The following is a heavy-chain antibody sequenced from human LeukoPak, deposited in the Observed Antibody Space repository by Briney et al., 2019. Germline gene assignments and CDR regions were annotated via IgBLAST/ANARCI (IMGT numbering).Heavy chain of an antibody. CDR1: GYIYTGFY. V-gene: IGHV1-2*02. Sequence: GASVKVSCKASGYIYTGFYINWVRQAPGQGLEWMGWINPYSGDTNYAQNFRGRVSMTRDTSISTAYVELIRVTSDDTAVYYCARDGHNSGYDPWGQGTLVTVSS. D-gene: IGHD5-12*01. J-gene: IGHJ5*02. CDR2: INPYSGDT. CDR3: ARDGHNSGYDP.